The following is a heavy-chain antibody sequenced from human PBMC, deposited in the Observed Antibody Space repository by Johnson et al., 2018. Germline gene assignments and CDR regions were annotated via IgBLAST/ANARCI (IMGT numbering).Heavy chain of an antibody. CDR1: GFTFSNAW. J-gene: IGHJ3*02. D-gene: IGHD5-18*01. CDR2: IKSKTDGGTT. V-gene: IGHV3-15*01. CDR3: TTAFGYSYGYDAFDI. Sequence: VQLVESGGGLVKPGGSLRLSCAASGFTFSNAWMSWVRQAPGKGLEWVGRIKSKTDGGTTDYAAPVKGRFTISRDDSKNTLYLQMNSLKTEDTAVYYCTTAFGYSYGYDAFDIWGQGTMVTVSS.